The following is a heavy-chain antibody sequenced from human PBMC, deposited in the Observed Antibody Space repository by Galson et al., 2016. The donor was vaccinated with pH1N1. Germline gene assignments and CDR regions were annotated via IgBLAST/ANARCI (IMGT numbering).Heavy chain of an antibody. Sequence: SLKSRVTISVDTSNNQLSLRLRSVTATDTAVYYCARLIVGVTNWFDPWGQGTLVTVSS. V-gene: IGHV4-30-2*04. CDR3: ARLIVGVTNWFDP. J-gene: IGHJ5*02. D-gene: IGHD1-26*01.